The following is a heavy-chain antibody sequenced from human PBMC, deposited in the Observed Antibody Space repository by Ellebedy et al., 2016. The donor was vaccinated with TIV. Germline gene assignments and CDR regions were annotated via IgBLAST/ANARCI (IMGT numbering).Heavy chain of an antibody. J-gene: IGHJ4*02. CDR2: IWYDGRDK. Sequence: GESLKISCTASGFTFSAFGIHWVRQAPGKGLEWVAHIWYDGRDKYYADSVKGRFTISRDNSKDTLSLQMNSLRAENTAVYYCAKLAGIHPWYFDHWGQGTLVPVSS. CDR3: AKLAGIHPWYFDH. D-gene: IGHD2-15*01. CDR1: GFTFSAFG. V-gene: IGHV3-33*06.